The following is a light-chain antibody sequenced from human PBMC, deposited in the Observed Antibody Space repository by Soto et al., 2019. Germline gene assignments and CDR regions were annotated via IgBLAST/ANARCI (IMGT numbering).Light chain of an antibody. V-gene: IGLV2-14*01. J-gene: IGLJ1*01. CDR2: DVA. CDR1: SSDVGGYNY. CDR3: TSYTTSSTYV. Sequence: QSALTQPASVSGSPGQSIAISCTGTSSDVGGYNYVSWYQQHPGKAPKLMLYDVAIRPSGVSDRFSGSKSGNTASLTISGLQAEDEADYYCTSYTTSSTYVFGTGTQLPVL.